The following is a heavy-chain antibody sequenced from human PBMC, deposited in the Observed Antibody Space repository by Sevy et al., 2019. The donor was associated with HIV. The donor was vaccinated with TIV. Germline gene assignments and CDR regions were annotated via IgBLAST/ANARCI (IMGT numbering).Heavy chain of an antibody. CDR2: ISSSGSTI. D-gene: IGHD3-10*01. Sequence: GGSLRLSCAASGFTFSSYEMNWVRQAPGKGLEWVSYISSSGSTIYYADSVKGRFTISRDNAKNSLYLQMNSLRAEDTAVYYCARDPSLWFGEIVGYYGMDVWGQGTTVTVSS. J-gene: IGHJ6*02. V-gene: IGHV3-48*03. CDR3: ARDPSLWFGEIVGYYGMDV. CDR1: GFTFSSYE.